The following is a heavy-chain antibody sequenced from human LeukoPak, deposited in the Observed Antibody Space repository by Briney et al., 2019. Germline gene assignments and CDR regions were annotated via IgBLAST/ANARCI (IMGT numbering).Heavy chain of an antibody. Sequence: SGTLSLTCAVSGGSISSSNWWSWVRQPPGKGLEWIGEIYHSGSTNCNPSLKSRVTISVDKSKNKFSLKLSSVTAADTAVYYCARASGSYHRDYYFDYWGQGTLVTVSS. CDR2: IYHSGST. CDR1: GGSISSSNW. J-gene: IGHJ4*02. CDR3: ARASGSYHRDYYFDY. V-gene: IGHV4-4*02. D-gene: IGHD1-26*01.